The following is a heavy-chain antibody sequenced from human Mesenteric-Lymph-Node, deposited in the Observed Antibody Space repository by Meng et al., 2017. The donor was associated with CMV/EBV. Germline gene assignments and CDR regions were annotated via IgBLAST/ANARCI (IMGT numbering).Heavy chain of an antibody. J-gene: IGHJ4*02. Sequence: CKASGYPFTRYVISWVRQAPGQGLEWMGWISTYNGNANYAQKLQGRVTMTTDTSTNTVYMELRSLRSDDTAVYYCARVPGGSDYFDYWGQGTLVTVSS. CDR3: ARVPGGSDYFDY. CDR1: GYPFTRYV. D-gene: IGHD6-19*01. V-gene: IGHV1-18*01. CDR2: ISTYNGNA.